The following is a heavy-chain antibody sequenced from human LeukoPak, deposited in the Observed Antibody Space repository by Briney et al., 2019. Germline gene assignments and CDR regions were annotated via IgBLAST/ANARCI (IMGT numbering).Heavy chain of an antibody. J-gene: IGHJ4*02. CDR2: IYYSGST. V-gene: IGHV4-30-4*08. D-gene: IGHD3-22*01. CDR3: ARGLDSSGYYSDWDY. Sequence: PSQTLSLTCSVSGGSISSGDHYWSWIRQPPGKGLEWIGYIYYSGSTCYNPSLKSRVTMSVDTSKNQFSLKLSSVTAADTAVYYCARGLDSSGYYSDWDYWGQGTLVTVSS. CDR1: GGSISSGDHY.